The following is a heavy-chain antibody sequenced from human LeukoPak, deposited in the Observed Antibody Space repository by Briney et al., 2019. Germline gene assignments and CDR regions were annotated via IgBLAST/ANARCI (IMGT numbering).Heavy chain of an antibody. D-gene: IGHD6-13*01. CDR1: GYTLTELS. J-gene: IGHJ4*02. Sequence: APVKVSCKVSGYTLTELSMHWVRQAPGKGLEWMGGFDPEDGETIYAQKFQGRVTMTRDTSTSTVYMELSSLRSEDTAVYYCARDGRIAAAGTSFDYWGQGTLVTVSS. CDR3: ARDGRIAAAGTSFDY. V-gene: IGHV1-24*01. CDR2: FDPEDGET.